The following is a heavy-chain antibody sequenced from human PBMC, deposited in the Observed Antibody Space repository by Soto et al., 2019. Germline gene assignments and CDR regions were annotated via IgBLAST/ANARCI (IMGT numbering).Heavy chain of an antibody. D-gene: IGHD2-2*01. CDR3: ARGSRYCSSTSCYARSHWFDP. CDR2: INHSGST. J-gene: IGHJ5*02. CDR1: GGSFIGYY. V-gene: IGHV4-34*01. Sequence: SETLSLTCAVYGGSFIGYYWSWIRQPPGKGLEWIGEINHSGSTNYNPSLKSRVTISVDTSKNQFSLQLSSVTAADTAVYYCARGSRYCSSTSCYARSHWFDPWGRGTLVTVSS.